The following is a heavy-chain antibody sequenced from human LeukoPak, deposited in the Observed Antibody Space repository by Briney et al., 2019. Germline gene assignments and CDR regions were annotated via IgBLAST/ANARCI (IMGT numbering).Heavy chain of an antibody. J-gene: IGHJ4*02. CDR3: GRVAAAGRHIDY. D-gene: IGHD6-13*01. CDR2: ISYDGSNK. CDR1: GFTFTDYA. V-gene: IGHV3-30-3*01. Sequence: GGSLRLSCAASGFTFTDYAMNWVRQAPGKGLEWVAVISYDGSNKYYADSVKGRFTISRDNSKNTLYLQMNSLRAEDTAVYYCGRVAAAGRHIDYWGQGTLVTVSS.